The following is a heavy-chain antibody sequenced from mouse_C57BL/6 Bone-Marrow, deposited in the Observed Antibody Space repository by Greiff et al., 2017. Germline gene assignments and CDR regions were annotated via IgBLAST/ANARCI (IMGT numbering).Heavy chain of an antibody. V-gene: IGHV1-54*01. CDR1: GYAFTNYL. D-gene: IGHD2-5*01. Sequence: QVQLQQSGAELVRPGTSVKVSCKASGYAFTNYLIEWVKQRPGQGLEWIGVINPGSGGTNYNEKFKGKATLTADKSSSTAYMQLSSLTSEYSAVYFCARGRHSNSAWFAYWGQGTLVTVSA. CDR2: INPGSGGT. J-gene: IGHJ3*01. CDR3: ARGRHSNSAWFAY.